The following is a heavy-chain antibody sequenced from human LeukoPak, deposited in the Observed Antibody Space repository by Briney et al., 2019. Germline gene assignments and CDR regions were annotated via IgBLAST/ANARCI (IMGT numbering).Heavy chain of an antibody. CDR3: ARSKSLRNDAFDI. CDR1: GGTFSSYA. Sequence: ASVKVSCKASGGTFSSYAISWVRQAPGQGLEWMGGIIPIFGTANYAQKFQGRVTITTDESTSTAYMELSSLRSEDTAVYYCARSKSLRNDAFDIWGQGTMVTVSS. J-gene: IGHJ3*02. V-gene: IGHV1-69*05. D-gene: IGHD3-16*01. CDR2: IIPIFGTA.